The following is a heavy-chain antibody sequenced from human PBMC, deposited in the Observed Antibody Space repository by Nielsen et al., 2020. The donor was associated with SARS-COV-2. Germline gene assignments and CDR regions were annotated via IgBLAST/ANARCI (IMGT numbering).Heavy chain of an antibody. D-gene: IGHD5-24*01. CDR1: GFTFSSYA. J-gene: IGHJ4*02. CDR3: AKFMSKDGYNWGGRGGGNFDY. CDR2: ISGSGGST. Sequence: GESLKISCAASGFTFSSYAMSWVRQAPGKGLEWVSAISGSGGSTYYADSVKGRFTISRDNSKNTLYLQMNSLRAEDTAVYYCAKFMSKDGYNWGGRGGGNFDYWGQGTLVTVSS. V-gene: IGHV3-23*01.